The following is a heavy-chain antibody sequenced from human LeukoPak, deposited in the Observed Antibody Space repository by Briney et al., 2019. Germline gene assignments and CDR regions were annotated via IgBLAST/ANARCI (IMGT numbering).Heavy chain of an antibody. Sequence: GGSLRLSCSASGFTFSSYSMHWVRQAPGKGLGWVAVISSDGNNKYYVDSVKGRFIISRDNSKNTLYLQMNSLRAEDTAVYYCAKNRDGSGSYSLRNYWGQGTLVTVSS. CDR1: GFTFSSYS. D-gene: IGHD3-10*01. CDR3: AKNRDGSGSYSLRNY. V-gene: IGHV3-30*18. J-gene: IGHJ4*02. CDR2: ISSDGNNK.